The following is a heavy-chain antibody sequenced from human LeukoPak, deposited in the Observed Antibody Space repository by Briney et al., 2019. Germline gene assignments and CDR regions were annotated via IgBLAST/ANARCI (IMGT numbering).Heavy chain of an antibody. CDR3: ARVFVGGAAFDY. CDR2: ISSSSYI. V-gene: IGHV3-69-1*01. D-gene: IGHD4-17*01. J-gene: IGHJ4*02. CDR1: GFTVSNNY. Sequence: GGSLRLSCAASGFTVSNNYMSWVRQAPGKGLEWVSSISSSSYIYYADSVKGRFTISRDNAKNSLYLQMNSLRAEDTAVYYCARVFVGGAAFDYWGQGTLVTVSS.